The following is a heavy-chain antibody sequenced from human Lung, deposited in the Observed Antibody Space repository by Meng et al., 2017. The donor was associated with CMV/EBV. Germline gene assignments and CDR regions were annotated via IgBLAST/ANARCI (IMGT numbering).Heavy chain of an antibody. CDR2: MNPNSGKI. CDR3: AKGVIPDTVRYYYYYGMDV. D-gene: IGHD2-8*01. Sequence: FTSYDINWVRQATGQGIEWMGWMNPNSGKIGYAQKFQGRVTFSTNTSISTVYMELSSLRSEDTAVYYCAKGVIPDTVRYYYYYGMDVWGQGTTVTVSS. J-gene: IGHJ6*02. CDR1: FTSYD. V-gene: IGHV1-8*01.